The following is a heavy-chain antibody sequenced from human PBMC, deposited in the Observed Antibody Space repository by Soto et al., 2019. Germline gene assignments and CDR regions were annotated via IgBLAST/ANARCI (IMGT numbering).Heavy chain of an antibody. D-gene: IGHD7-27*01. CDR3: ARELSGAPGRAFDI. J-gene: IGHJ3*02. V-gene: IGHV1-2*02. Sequence: ASVKVSCKASGYTFTGYYMHWVRQAPGQGLEWMGWINPNSGGTNYAQKFQGRVTMTRDTSISTAYMELSRLRSDDTAVYYCARELSGAPGRAFDIWGQGTMVTVSS. CDR1: GYTFTGYY. CDR2: INPNSGGT.